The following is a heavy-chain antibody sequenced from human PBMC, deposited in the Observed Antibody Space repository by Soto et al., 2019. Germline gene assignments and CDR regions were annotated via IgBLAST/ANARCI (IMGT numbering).Heavy chain of an antibody. V-gene: IGHV1-3*01. CDR1: GYTFTNYA. D-gene: IGHD1-1*01. CDR3: ARGVIGSWTDRFFDF. CDR2: INAGNDNR. Sequence: QVQLVQSGAEVKKPGASVKVSCKASGYTFTNYAIHWVRQAPGQRLEWMGWINAGNDNRAYSQKFQGRVTITGDTSASTAYMELSSLRSEDTTVYYCARGVIGSWTDRFFDFWGQGTLVTVSS. J-gene: IGHJ4*02.